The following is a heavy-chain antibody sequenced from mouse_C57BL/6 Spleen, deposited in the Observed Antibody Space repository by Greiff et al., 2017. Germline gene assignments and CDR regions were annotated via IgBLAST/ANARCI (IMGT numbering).Heavy chain of an antibody. CDR3: ARGYGGSSPFDV. Sequence: DVKLVESGGGLVKPGGSLKLSCAASGFTFSDYGMHWVRQAPEKGLEWVAYISSGSSTIYYADTVKGRFTISRDNAKDTLFLRMTSLRSEDTAMYYCARGYGGSSPFDVWGTGTTVTVSS. CDR1: GFTFSDYG. D-gene: IGHD1-1*01. J-gene: IGHJ1*03. V-gene: IGHV5-17*01. CDR2: ISSGSSTI.